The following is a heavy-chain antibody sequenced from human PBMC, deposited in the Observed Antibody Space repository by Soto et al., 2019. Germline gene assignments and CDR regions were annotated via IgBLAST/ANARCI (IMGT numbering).Heavy chain of an antibody. CDR2: IDWDDDK. J-gene: IGHJ4*02. CDR1: VFSLSTSGMC. CDR3: ARNAPGYSSGWGYDY. D-gene: IGHD6-19*01. Sequence: ESGPTLVNPTQTLTLTCTFSVFSLSTSGMCVSWIRQPPGKALEWLARIDWDDDKYYSTSLKTRLTISKDTSKNQVVLTMTNMDPVDTATYYCARNAPGYSSGWGYDYWGQGTLVTVSS. V-gene: IGHV2-70*11.